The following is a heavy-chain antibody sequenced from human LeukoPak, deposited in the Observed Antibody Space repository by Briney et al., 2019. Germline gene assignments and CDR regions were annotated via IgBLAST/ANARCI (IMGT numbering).Heavy chain of an antibody. Sequence: SVTVSCKASGGSFRTHAISWVRQAPGQGLELVGGIVPIFGTPSYARKFQGRVTLTIDDSTGTAYMELTNLRSEDTAVYYCARSGSSVPNHWLDPWGQGILVTVSS. CDR3: ARSGSSVPNHWLDP. CDR2: IVPIFGTP. J-gene: IGHJ5*02. CDR1: GGSFRTHA. D-gene: IGHD6-6*01. V-gene: IGHV1-69*05.